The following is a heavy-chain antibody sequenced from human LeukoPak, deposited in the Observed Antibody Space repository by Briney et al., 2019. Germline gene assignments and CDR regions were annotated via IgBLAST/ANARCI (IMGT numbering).Heavy chain of an antibody. CDR2: ISGSGGST. V-gene: IGHV3-23*01. Sequence: PGGSLRLSCAASGFTFSSYAMSWVRQAPGKGLEWVSAISGSGGSTYYVDSVKGRFTISRDNSKNTLYLQMNSLRAEDTAVYYCAKQSCSGGSCYSISDYWGQGTLVTVSS. J-gene: IGHJ4*02. D-gene: IGHD2-15*01. CDR1: GFTFSSYA. CDR3: AKQSCSGGSCYSISDY.